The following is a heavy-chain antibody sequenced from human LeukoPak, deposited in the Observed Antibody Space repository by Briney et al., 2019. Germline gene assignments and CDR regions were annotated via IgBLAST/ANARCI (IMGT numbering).Heavy chain of an antibody. V-gene: IGHV3-11*04. D-gene: IGHD2-15*01. CDR3: VTAPTRTYSVY. J-gene: IGHJ4*02. CDR1: GFSFSDYY. CDR2: MSSSCDTI. Sequence: PGGSLRLSCAASGFSFSDYYMSWIRHAPGKGREWVSYMSSSCDTIYYADSVERRFNISRDNAKNYLFLQMKTWRAEDPAVSYCVTAPTRTYSVYWGQGTLVTVSS.